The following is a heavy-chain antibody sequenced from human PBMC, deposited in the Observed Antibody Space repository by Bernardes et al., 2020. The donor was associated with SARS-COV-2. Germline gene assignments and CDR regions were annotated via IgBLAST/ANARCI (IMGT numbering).Heavy chain of an antibody. Sequence: ASVKVSCKASSYTFTSYGISWVRQAPGQGLSWMWWISAYNGNTNYAQKLQGRVTMTTDTSTSTAYMELRSLRSDETAVYYCARSRIVVVTAASSYYYYYMEVWGKGTKVTVFS. D-gene: IGHD2-2*01. CDR3: ARSRIVVVTAASSYYYYYMEV. CDR1: SYTFTSYG. J-gene: IGHJ6*03. CDR2: ISAYNGNT. V-gene: IGHV1-18*01.